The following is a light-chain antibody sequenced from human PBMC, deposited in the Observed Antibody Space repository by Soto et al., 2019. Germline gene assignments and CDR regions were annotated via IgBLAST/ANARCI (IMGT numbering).Light chain of an antibody. CDR2: EVT. CDR1: SSDVGAYNY. J-gene: IGLJ3*02. CDR3: SSFASSNPWV. V-gene: IGLV2-8*01. Sequence: QSALTQPPSASGSPVQSVTISCTGTSSDVGAYNYVSWYQQHAGKAPKLVLYEVTKRPSGVPDRFSGSKSANTASLTVSGLQAEDEADYYCSSFASSNPWVFGGGTKLTVL.